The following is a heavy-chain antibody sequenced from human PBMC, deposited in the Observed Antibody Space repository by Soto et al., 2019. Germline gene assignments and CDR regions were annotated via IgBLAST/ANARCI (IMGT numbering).Heavy chain of an antibody. J-gene: IGHJ4*02. D-gene: IGHD2-21*01. Sequence: VQLLESGGGLVQPGGSLRLSCAASGFAFSTFPMNWVRQAPGKGLEWVSTISGSSGEKYYAASVKGRFTISRDNSKSTLYLQMNSLRAEDTAVYYCAKDPLEPWGGAYFDYWGRGTLVTVSS. CDR1: GFAFSTFP. CDR3: AKDPLEPWGGAYFDY. V-gene: IGHV3-23*01. CDR2: ISGSSGEK.